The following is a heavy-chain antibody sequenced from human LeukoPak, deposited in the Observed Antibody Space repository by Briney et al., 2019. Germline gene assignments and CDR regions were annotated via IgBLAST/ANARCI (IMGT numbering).Heavy chain of an antibody. CDR2: ISGSGGST. CDR1: GFTFSSYA. J-gene: IGHJ4*02. D-gene: IGHD3-16*01. V-gene: IGHV3-23*01. Sequence: GGSLRLSCAASGFTFSSYAMSWVRQAPGKGLEWVSAISGSGGSTYYADSVKGRFTISRVNSKKTLYLQMNSLRADDTAVYYCAKGANYVWGSYLDYWGQGTLVTVSS. CDR3: AKGANYVWGSYLDY.